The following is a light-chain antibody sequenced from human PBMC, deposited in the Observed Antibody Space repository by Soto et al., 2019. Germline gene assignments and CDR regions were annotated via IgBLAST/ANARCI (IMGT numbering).Light chain of an antibody. Sequence: DIELTPSPGTLSLSPGERATLSCLASQTVSGSQLAWYQQRPGQPPRLLIFDASRRATGIPDRFSGSGSGTDFSLTISRLEPEDFAVYYCQQYGGSPWTFGQGTKVDIK. J-gene: IGKJ1*01. V-gene: IGKV3-20*01. CDR1: QTVSGSQ. CDR2: DAS. CDR3: QQYGGSPWT.